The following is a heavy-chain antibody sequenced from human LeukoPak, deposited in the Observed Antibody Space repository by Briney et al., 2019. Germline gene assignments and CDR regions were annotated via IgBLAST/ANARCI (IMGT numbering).Heavy chain of an antibody. J-gene: IGHJ2*01. CDR3: ARVYYSRSYDYWYFDL. D-gene: IGHD6-13*01. Sequence: PSETLSLTCTVSGGSISSYYWSWLRQPPGKGLEWIGYIYYSGNTNYNPSLKSRVTISVDTSKNQFSLKLSSVTAADAAVYYCARVYYSRSYDYWYFDLWGRGTLVTVSS. CDR2: IYYSGNT. CDR1: GGSISSYY. V-gene: IGHV4-59*01.